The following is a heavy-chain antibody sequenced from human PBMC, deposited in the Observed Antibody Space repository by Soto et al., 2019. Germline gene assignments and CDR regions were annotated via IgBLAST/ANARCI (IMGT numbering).Heavy chain of an antibody. CDR2: ISAYNGNT. D-gene: IGHD1-20*01. CDR1: GYTFTSYG. V-gene: IGHV1-18*01. J-gene: IGHJ4*02. Sequence: GASVKVSCKASGYTFTSYGISWVRQAPGQGLEWMGWISAYNGNTNYAQKLQGRVTMTTDTSTSTAYMELRSPRSDDTAVYYCARANWNEDSCFFDYWGQGTLVTVPQ. CDR3: ARANWNEDSCFFDY.